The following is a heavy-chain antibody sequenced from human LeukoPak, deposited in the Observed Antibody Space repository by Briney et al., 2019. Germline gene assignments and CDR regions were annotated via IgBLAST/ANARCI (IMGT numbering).Heavy chain of an antibody. J-gene: IGHJ5*02. D-gene: IGHD5-12*01. V-gene: IGHV1-8*01. Sequence: SVKVSCKASGYTFTSYDINWVRQATGQGLEWMGWMNPNSGNTGYAQKFRGRVTMTRNTSISTAYMELSSLRSEDTAVYYCAREGVATITTWFDPWGQGTLVTVSS. CDR2: MNPNSGNT. CDR1: GYTFTSYD. CDR3: AREGVATITTWFDP.